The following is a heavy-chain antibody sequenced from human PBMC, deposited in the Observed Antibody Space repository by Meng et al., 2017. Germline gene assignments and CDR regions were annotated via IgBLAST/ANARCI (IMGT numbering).Heavy chain of an antibody. CDR3: HSGWYQAGDDY. Sequence: QVQLVQSGGGVRKPGSSVKCSCKASGGTFSSYAISWVRQAPGQGLEWMGGIIPIFGTANYAQKFQGRVTITADKSTSTAYMELSSLRSEDTAVYYCHSGWYQAGDDYWGQGTLVTVSS. J-gene: IGHJ4*02. CDR1: GGTFSSYA. D-gene: IGHD6-19*01. V-gene: IGHV1-69*06. CDR2: IIPIFGTA.